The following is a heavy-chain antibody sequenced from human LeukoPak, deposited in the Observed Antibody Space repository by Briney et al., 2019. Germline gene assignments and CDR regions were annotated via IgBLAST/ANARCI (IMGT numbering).Heavy chain of an antibody. Sequence: ASVKVSCKASGYTFTSYGISWVRQAPGQGLEWMGWISAYNGNTNYAQKLQGRVTMTTDTSTSTAYMELRSLRSDDTAVYYCARPSSTNLYDYYGMDVWGQGTTVTVSS. CDR3: ARPSSTNLYDYYGMDV. V-gene: IGHV1-18*01. CDR1: GYTFTSYG. CDR2: ISAYNGNT. D-gene: IGHD2-2*01. J-gene: IGHJ6*02.